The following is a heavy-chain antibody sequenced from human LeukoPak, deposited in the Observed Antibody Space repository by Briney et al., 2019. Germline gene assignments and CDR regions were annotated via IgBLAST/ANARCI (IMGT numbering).Heavy chain of an antibody. Sequence: GGSLRLSCAASGFMFSSYSMNWVRQAPGKGLEWVSSITSSSSYIYYADSVKGRFTISRDNAKNSLYLQMDSLRVEDTAEYYCARDPYSGNYGAYYYYYMDVWGKGTTVTVSS. CDR1: GFMFSSYS. CDR3: ARDPYSGNYGAYYYYYMDV. D-gene: IGHD1-26*01. J-gene: IGHJ6*03. CDR2: ITSSSSYI. V-gene: IGHV3-21*06.